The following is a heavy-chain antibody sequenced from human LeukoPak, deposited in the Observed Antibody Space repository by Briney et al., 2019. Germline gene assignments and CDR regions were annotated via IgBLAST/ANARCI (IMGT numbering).Heavy chain of an antibody. Sequence: ASVKVSCKASGGTFSSYAISWVRQAPGRGLEWMGGIIPIFGTANYAQKFQDRVTITADESTSTAYMELSSLRSEDTAVYYCARDVAIFGVPYSDGMDVWGQGTTVTVSS. CDR2: IIPIFGTA. J-gene: IGHJ6*02. CDR3: ARDVAIFGVPYSDGMDV. D-gene: IGHD3-3*01. CDR1: GGTFSSYA. V-gene: IGHV1-69*01.